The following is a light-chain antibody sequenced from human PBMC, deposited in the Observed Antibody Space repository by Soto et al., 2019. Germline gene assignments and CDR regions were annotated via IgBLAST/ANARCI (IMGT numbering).Light chain of an antibody. CDR2: DAS. Sequence: EIVLTQSPATLSLSPGERATLSCRASQSVATSLAWYQQKPGQVPRLLIYDASNRATDIPAGFSGSGSGTDFTLTISSLEPEDFAVFYCQQYAVSPITFGQGTRLEIK. V-gene: IGKV3-11*01. CDR3: QQYAVSPIT. CDR1: QSVATS. J-gene: IGKJ5*01.